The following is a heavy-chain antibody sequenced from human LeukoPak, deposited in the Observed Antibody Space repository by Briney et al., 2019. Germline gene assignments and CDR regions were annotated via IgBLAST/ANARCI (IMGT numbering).Heavy chain of an antibody. D-gene: IGHD3-16*01. Sequence: ASVKVSCKASGYTFTRYAIHWVRQAPGQRLEWMGWIIAGDGSTKYSQMFQGRITITRDTSANTVYMEMTSLRSDDMAVYYCAREDYLRVRFGSKAYFDHWSQGTQVTVSS. CDR1: GYTFTRYA. CDR3: AREDYLRVRFGSKAYFDH. J-gene: IGHJ4*02. CDR2: IIAGDGST. V-gene: IGHV1-3*01.